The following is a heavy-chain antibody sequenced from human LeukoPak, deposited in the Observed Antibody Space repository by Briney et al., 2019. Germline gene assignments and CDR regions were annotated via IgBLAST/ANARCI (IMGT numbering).Heavy chain of an antibody. CDR1: GGSFSGYY. D-gene: IGHD5-18*01. V-gene: IGHV4-34*01. CDR2: INHSGST. Sequence: KPSETLSLTCAVYGGSFSGYYWSWIRQPPGKGLEWIGEINHSGSTNYNPSLKSRVTISVDTSKNQFSLKLSSVTAADTAVYYCARGSSWAMAYWGQGTLVTVSS. J-gene: IGHJ4*02. CDR3: ARGSSWAMAY.